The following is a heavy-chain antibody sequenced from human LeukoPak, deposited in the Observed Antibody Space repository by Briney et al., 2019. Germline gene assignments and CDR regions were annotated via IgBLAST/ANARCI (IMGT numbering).Heavy chain of an antibody. V-gene: IGHV3-11*05. CDR2: ISSSSSYT. Sequence: AGGSLRLSCAASGFTFSDYYMSWIRQAPGKGLEWVSYISSSSSYTNYADSVKGRFTISRDNAKNSLYLQMNSLRAEDTAVYYCARGGRIEGSPAEPDWFDPWGQGTQVTVSS. CDR1: GFTFSDYY. D-gene: IGHD2-15*01. CDR3: ARGGRIEGSPAEPDWFDP. J-gene: IGHJ5*02.